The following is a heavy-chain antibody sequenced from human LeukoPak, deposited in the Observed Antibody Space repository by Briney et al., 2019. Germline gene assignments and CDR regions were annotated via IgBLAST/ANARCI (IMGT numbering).Heavy chain of an antibody. V-gene: IGHV3-23*01. CDR1: GFSFRGFT. CDR3: AKDCVPDSRWNFDY. D-gene: IGHD6-19*01. J-gene: IGHJ4*02. CDR2: ILGNAAAT. Sequence: AGGSLRLSCATAGFSFRGFTMNWVRQRPGKGLEWVSAILGNAAATYYADSVKGRFTISRDTSKLYLQMNSLSVDDTATYYCAKDCVPDSRWNFDYWGQGTVVTVSS.